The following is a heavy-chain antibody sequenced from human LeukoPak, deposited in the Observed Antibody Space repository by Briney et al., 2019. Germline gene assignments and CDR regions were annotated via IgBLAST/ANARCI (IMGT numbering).Heavy chain of an antibody. CDR3: AKGYSYGTGYNWFDP. V-gene: IGHV4-31*03. CDR1: GGSISRGGFY. CDR2: IYFSGST. D-gene: IGHD5-18*01. J-gene: IGHJ5*02. Sequence: NLSLTCTFSGGSISRGGFYWSWVPHPPRKGPGWVGDIYFSGSTYYNPSLKSRVTISVDTSNNQFSLKLSSMTGADTAVYYCAKGYSYGTGYNWFDPWGQGTLVTVSS.